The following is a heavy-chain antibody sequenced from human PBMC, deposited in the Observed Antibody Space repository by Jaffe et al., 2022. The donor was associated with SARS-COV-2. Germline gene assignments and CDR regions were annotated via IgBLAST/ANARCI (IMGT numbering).Heavy chain of an antibody. J-gene: IGHJ4*02. Sequence: EVQLVESGGGLVQPGRSLRLFCTGSGFSFGDYAVSWFRQAPGKGLEWVGFIRSKAYGGTTEYAASVKGRFTISRDDSENIAYLQMSSLKTEDTAVYYCTSIHYYGSGTYFRLLDYWGQGTLVTVSS. D-gene: IGHD3-10*01. CDR2: IRSKAYGGTT. CDR1: GFSFGDYA. CDR3: TSIHYYGSGTYFRLLDY. V-gene: IGHV3-49*03.